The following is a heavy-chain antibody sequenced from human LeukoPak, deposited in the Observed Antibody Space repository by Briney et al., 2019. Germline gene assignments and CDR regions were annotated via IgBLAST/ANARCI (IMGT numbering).Heavy chain of an antibody. J-gene: IGHJ6*03. CDR1: GDSDSSNSAA. V-gene: IGHV6-1*01. CDR2: TYYRSKWYN. CDR3: ARSLVTMVRGVIGYYYYYYMDV. D-gene: IGHD3-10*01. Sequence: SQTLSLTCAISGDSDSSNSAAWDWIRQSPSRGLEWLGRTYYRSKWYNDYAVSVKSRITINPDTSKNQFSLQLNSVTPEDTAVYYCARSLVTMVRGVIGYYYYYYMDVWGKGTTVTISS.